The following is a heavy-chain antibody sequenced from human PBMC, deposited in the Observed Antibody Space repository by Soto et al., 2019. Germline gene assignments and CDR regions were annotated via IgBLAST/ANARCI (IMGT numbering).Heavy chain of an antibody. V-gene: IGHV3-11*01. CDR1: GFTFSDYY. D-gene: IGHD6-19*01. CDR2: ISNGGSTI. CDR3: ARRSEAQCLVRGGVIDY. Sequence: QVQVVESGGGLVKPGGSLRLSCAASGFTFSDYYMSWIRQAPGKGLEWVSYISNGGSTIYYADSVKGRFTISRDNAKNPLDLQMTSLRDEDTAVYYCARRSEAQCLVRGGVIDYWGQGTLVTVSS. J-gene: IGHJ4*02.